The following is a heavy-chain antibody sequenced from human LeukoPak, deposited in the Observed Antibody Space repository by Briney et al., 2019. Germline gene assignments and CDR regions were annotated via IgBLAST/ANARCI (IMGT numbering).Heavy chain of an antibody. V-gene: IGHV1-2*02. Sequence: GASVKVSCKASGYSFTGYFIHWVRQAPAQGLEWMGWINPNSGDTNYAQRFQGGVTMTRDTSISTAYLELSRLRSDDTALYYCARDPGEAGNAFDLWGQGTMVTISS. D-gene: IGHD3-10*01. CDR1: GYSFTGYF. J-gene: IGHJ3*01. CDR2: INPNSGDT. CDR3: ARDPGEAGNAFDL.